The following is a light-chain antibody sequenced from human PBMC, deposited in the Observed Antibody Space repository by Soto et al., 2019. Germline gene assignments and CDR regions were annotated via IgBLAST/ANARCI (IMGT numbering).Light chain of an antibody. V-gene: IGLV1-44*01. CDR3: AAWDDRLNGHG. CDR1: SSNIGTSS. CDR2: TTN. J-gene: IGLJ1*01. Sequence: QSVLTQPHSASGTPGQRVTISCSGSSSNIGTSSVHWFQQLPGTAPKLLISTTNQRPSGVPERFSGSKSGTSASLAISGLQSEDGADYYCAAWDDRLNGHGFETGTKVT.